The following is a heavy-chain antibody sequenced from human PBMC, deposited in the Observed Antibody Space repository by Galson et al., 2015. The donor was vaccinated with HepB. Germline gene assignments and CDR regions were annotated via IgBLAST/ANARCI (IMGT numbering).Heavy chain of an antibody. CDR1: GDSVSSNSVT. CDR3: ARDLKANWGYWYFDL. Sequence: CAISGDSVSSNSVTWNWIRQSPSRGLEWLGRTYYRSKWLVDYAVSMRSRITINPDTSTNQFSLRLNSVTPEDTAVYYCARDLKANWGYWYFDLWGRGTLVAGAS. V-gene: IGHV6-1*01. CDR2: TYYRSKWLV. J-gene: IGHJ2*01. D-gene: IGHD7-27*01.